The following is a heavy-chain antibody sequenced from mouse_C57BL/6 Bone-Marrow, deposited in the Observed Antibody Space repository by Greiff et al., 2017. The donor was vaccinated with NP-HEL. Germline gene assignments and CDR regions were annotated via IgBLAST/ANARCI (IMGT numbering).Heavy chain of an antibody. J-gene: IGHJ1*03. D-gene: IGHD2-1*01. Sequence: QVQLKQPGAELVKPGASVKLSCKASGYTFTSYWMHWVKQRPGQGLEWIGMIHPNSGSTNYNEKFKSKATLTVDKSSSTAYMQLSSLTSEDSAVYYCARLSIYYGNYRYCDVWGTGTTVTVSS. CDR2: IHPNSGST. V-gene: IGHV1-64*01. CDR3: ARLSIYYGNYRYCDV. CDR1: GYTFTSYW.